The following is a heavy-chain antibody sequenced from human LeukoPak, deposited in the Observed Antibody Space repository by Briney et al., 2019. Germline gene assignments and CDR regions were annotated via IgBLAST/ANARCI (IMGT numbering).Heavy chain of an antibody. V-gene: IGHV3-30*19. CDR3: ARDRRAAAVRGFYDI. J-gene: IGHJ3*02. CDR1: GFTFSSYG. CDR2: ISYDGSNK. Sequence: GGSLRLSCAASGFTFSSYGMHWVRQAPGKGLEWVAVISYDGSNKYYAGSVKGRFTISRDNSKNTLYLQMNSLRAEDTAVYYCARDRRAAAVRGFYDIWGQGTMVTVSS. D-gene: IGHD6-13*01.